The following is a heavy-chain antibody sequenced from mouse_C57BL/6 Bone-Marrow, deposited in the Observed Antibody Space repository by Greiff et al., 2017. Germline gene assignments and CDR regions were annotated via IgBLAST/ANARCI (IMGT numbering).Heavy chain of an antibody. V-gene: IGHV1-7*01. CDR2: INPSSGYT. Sequence: QVQLKQSGAELAKPGASVQLSCKASGYTFTSYWLHWVKQRPGQGLEWIGYINPSSGYTKYNQKFKDKATLTAAKSTSTAYMQLSSLTYEDSAVYYCARGGLGRVDYWGQGTTLTVSS. CDR1: GYTFTSYW. CDR3: ARGGLGRVDY. J-gene: IGHJ2*01. D-gene: IGHD4-1*01.